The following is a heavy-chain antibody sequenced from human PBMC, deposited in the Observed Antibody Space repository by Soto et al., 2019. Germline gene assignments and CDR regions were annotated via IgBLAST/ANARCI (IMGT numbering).Heavy chain of an antibody. CDR2: ISGSGGST. D-gene: IGHD2-15*01. CDR3: TRWSEYYGMDV. J-gene: IGHJ6*02. V-gene: IGHV3-23*01. Sequence: GGSLGLSCAASGFTFSSYAMSWVRQAPGKGLEWVSAISGSGGSTYYADSVKGRFTISRDDSKNTAYLQMNSLKTEDTAVYYCTRWSEYYGMDVWGQGTTVTVSS. CDR1: GFTFSSYA.